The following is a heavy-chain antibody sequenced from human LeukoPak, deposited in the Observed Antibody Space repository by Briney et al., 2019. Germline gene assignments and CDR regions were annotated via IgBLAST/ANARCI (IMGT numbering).Heavy chain of an antibody. J-gene: IGHJ5*02. V-gene: IGHV1-8*03. D-gene: IGHD3-16*01. CDR1: GYTFTSYG. CDR2: ISAYNGNT. Sequence: ASVKVSCKASGYTFTSYGISWVRQAPGQGLEWMGWISAYNGNTGYAQKFQGRVTITRNTSISTAYMELSSLRSEDTAVYYCARRSTLRFGSYNWFDPWGQGTLVTVSS. CDR3: ARRSTLRFGSYNWFDP.